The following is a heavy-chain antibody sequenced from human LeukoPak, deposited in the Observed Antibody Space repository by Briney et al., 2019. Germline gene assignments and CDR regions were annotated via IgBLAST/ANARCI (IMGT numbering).Heavy chain of an antibody. D-gene: IGHD1-26*01. CDR3: ARDQWVGATSIYYYGMDV. CDR2: ISTYNGNT. Sequence: GASVKVSCKASGYTFTSYDINWVRQAPGQGLEWMGWISTYNGNTNYAQKLQGRVTMTTDTSTSTAYMELRSLRSDDTAVYYCARDQWVGATSIYYYGMDVWGQGTTVTVSS. V-gene: IGHV1-18*01. CDR1: GYTFTSYD. J-gene: IGHJ6*02.